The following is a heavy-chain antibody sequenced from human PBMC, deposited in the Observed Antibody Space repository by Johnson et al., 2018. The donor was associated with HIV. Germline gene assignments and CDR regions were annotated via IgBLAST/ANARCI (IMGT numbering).Heavy chain of an antibody. CDR3: AKVWQQLAHDAFDI. CDR2: ISWNSGSI. J-gene: IGHJ3*02. Sequence: QLVESGGGLVQPGRSLRLSCAASGFTFDYYDMHWVRQAPGKGLEWVSCISWNSGSIGYADSVKGRFTISRDNAKNSLYLQMNSLRAEDTALYYCAKVWQQLAHDAFDIWGQGTMVTVSS. CDR1: GFTFDYYD. D-gene: IGHD6-13*01. V-gene: IGHV3-9*01.